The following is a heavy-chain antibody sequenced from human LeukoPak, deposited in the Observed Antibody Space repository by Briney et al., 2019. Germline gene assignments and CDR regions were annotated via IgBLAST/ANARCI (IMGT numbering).Heavy chain of an antibody. J-gene: IGHJ4*02. V-gene: IGHV3-49*04. CDR2: IRRRAYGGAA. CDR1: GFAFDDFA. Sequence: HTGGSLRLSCTTSGFAFDDFAMSWVRQPAGKGLEWVGFIRRRAYGGAAEYAASVKGRFIISRDDSKGIAYLQMNSLKTEDTAVYYRSRNGLVDFDYWGQGSRVIVSP. D-gene: IGHD2-8*01. CDR3: SRNGLVDFDY.